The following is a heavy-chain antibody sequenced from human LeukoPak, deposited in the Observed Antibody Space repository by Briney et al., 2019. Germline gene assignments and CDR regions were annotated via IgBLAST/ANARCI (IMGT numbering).Heavy chain of an antibody. D-gene: IGHD4-17*01. J-gene: IGHJ4*02. V-gene: IGHV3-74*01. CDR3: AGSYYGDYEDF. CDR1: GFTSSTYW. CDR2: INSDGSST. Sequence: GGSLRLSCAASGFTSSTYWIHWVRQAPGKGLMWVSRINSDGSSTSYADSVKGRFTISRDNAKNTVYLHMNSLKAEDAAVYYCAGSYYGDYEDFWGQGTLVAVSS.